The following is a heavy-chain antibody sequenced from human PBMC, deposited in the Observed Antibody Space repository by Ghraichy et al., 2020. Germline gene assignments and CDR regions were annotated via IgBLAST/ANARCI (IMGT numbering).Heavy chain of an antibody. Sequence: SETLSLTCNVSGDSITISGYYWGWIRQPPGGGLEWIAAISSTGRTSYNPSLRSRATISVDTSNNQFSLRLYSVTAADTAVYYCAKDMPFSSAWYVYRTHAMDVWGHGTTVAVSS. V-gene: IGHV4-39*07. CDR2: ISSTGRT. J-gene: IGHJ6*02. CDR3: AKDMPFSSAWYVYRTHAMDV. D-gene: IGHD6-19*01. CDR1: GDSITISGYY.